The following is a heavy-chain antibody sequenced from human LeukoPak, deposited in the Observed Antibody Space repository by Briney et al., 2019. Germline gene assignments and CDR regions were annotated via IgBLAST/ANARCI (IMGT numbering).Heavy chain of an antibody. V-gene: IGHV1-8*01. CDR1: GYTFTSYD. Sequence: GASVKVSCKASGYTFTSYDINWVRQATGQGLEWMGWMNPNSGNTGYAQKFQGRVTMTRNTSISTAYMELSSLRSEDTAVYYCARADNDFWSGYPFFDYWGQGTLVTVSS. J-gene: IGHJ4*02. D-gene: IGHD3-3*01. CDR3: ARADNDFWSGYPFFDY. CDR2: MNPNSGNT.